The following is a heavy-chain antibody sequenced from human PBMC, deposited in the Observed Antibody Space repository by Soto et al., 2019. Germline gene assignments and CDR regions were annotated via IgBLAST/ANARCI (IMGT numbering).Heavy chain of an antibody. D-gene: IGHD3-22*01. J-gene: IGHJ4*02. Sequence: GGSLRLSCAASGFTFSSYAMSWVRQAPGKGLEWVSAISGSGGSTYYADSVKGRFTISRDNSKNTLYLQMNSLRAEDTAVYYCAKDWGYYYDSSGYRNFDYWGQGTLATVSS. CDR2: ISGSGGST. CDR1: GFTFSSYA. CDR3: AKDWGYYYDSSGYRNFDY. V-gene: IGHV3-23*01.